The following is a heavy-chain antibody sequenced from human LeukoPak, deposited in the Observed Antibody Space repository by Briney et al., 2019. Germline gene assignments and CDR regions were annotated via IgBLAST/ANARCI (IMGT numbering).Heavy chain of an antibody. CDR2: INSADNVQ. J-gene: IGHJ5*02. V-gene: IGHV3-48*03. D-gene: IGHD2-8*01. CDR3: ARDTVNGPFVISLDL. Sequence: GGSLRLSCAASGFSLRSSEMNWVRQAPGKGPEWVAHINSADNVQYYTDSVRGRFTMSRDNAKDLLFLQMNSLRDDDTAVYYCARDTVNGPFVISLDLWGQGVLVIVSS. CDR1: GFSLRSSE.